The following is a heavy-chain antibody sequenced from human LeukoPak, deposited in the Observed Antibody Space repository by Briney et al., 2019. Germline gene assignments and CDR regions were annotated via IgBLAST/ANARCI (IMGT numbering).Heavy chain of an antibody. CDR3: ATRGYYYDSGGYSYFDY. D-gene: IGHD3-22*01. CDR2: ISRSANTI. J-gene: IGHJ4*02. CDR1: GFTFNSYA. V-gene: IGHV3-48*03. Sequence: GGSLRLSSAASGFTFNSYAMNWVRQAPGNGLEWVSYISRSANTIYYADSVKGRFTISRDNAKNSPYLQMNSLRAEDTAVYYCATRGYYYDSGGYSYFDYWGQGTLVTVSS.